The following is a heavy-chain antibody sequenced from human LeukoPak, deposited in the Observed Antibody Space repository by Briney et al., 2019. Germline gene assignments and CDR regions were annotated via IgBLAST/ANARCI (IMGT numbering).Heavy chain of an antibody. J-gene: IGHJ4*02. CDR2: IYTSGST. CDR3: ARSLLTGYDSSGYSYYFDY. V-gene: IGHV4-4*07. CDR1: GGSISSYY. Sequence: SETLPLTCTVSGGSISSYYWSWIRQPAGKGLEWIGRIYTSGSTNYNPSLKSRVTMSVDTSKNQFSLKLSSVTAADTAVYYCARSLLTGYDSSGYSYYFDYWGQGTLVTVSS. D-gene: IGHD3-22*01.